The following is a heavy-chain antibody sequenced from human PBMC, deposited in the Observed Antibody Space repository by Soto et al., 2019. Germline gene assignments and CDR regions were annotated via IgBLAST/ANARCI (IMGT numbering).Heavy chain of an antibody. D-gene: IGHD3-16*01. Sequence: GESLKISCKASGYIIKNYWIGWVRQMPGQGLEWMGIIFPDDSDTRYSPSFQGHVTISVDKSISTAYVQWSSLKATDSAIYYCFRGGVTSRTFDYWGQGTLVTVSS. CDR3: FRGGVTSRTFDY. CDR1: GYIIKNYW. V-gene: IGHV5-51*01. CDR2: IFPDDSDT. J-gene: IGHJ4*02.